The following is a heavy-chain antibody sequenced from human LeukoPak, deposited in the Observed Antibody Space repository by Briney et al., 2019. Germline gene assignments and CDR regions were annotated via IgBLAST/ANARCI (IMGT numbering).Heavy chain of an antibody. V-gene: IGHV3-30*18. D-gene: IGHD6-25*01. J-gene: IGHJ6*02. CDR1: GFTFSSYG. CDR2: ISYDGSNK. CDR3: AKDIAAVRMDV. Sequence: GGSLRLSCAASGFTFSSYGMHWVRQAPGKGLEWVAVISYDGSNKYYADSVKGRFTISRDNSKNTLYLQMNSLRAEDTAVYYCAKDIAAVRMDVWGQGTTVTVSS.